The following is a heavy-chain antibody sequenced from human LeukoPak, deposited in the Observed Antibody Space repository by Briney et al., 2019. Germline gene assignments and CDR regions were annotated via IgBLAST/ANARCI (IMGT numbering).Heavy chain of an antibody. CDR2: ISYDGSKK. D-gene: IGHD6-25*01. CDR1: RFTFSNYG. V-gene: IGHV3-30*18. Sequence: GRSLRLSCAGSRFTFSNYGMHWVRQAPGKGLEWVAVISYDGSKKYYADSVKGRFTISRDNSKNTLYLQMNSLRAEDTAVYYCAKLADSVYGLDYWGQGTLVTVSS. J-gene: IGHJ4*02. CDR3: AKLADSVYGLDY.